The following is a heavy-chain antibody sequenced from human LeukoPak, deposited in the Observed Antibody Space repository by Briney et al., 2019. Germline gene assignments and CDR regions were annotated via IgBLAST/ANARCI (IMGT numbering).Heavy chain of an antibody. V-gene: IGHV3-23*01. CDR3: GGTTEGNCFDP. CDR2: ISGSGGST. D-gene: IGHD1-1*01. CDR1: GFTFSSYA. J-gene: IGHJ5*02. Sequence: GGSLRLSCAASGFTFSSYAMRWVRQAPGKGLEWVSAISGSGGSTYYADSVKGRFTISKDNSKNTLYLQMNSLRAEDTAVYYCGGTTEGNCFDPWGQGTVVTVSS.